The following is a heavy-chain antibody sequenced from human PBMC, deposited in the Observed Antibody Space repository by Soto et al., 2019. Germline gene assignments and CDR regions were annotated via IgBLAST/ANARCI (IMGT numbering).Heavy chain of an antibody. J-gene: IGHJ5*02. V-gene: IGHV4-39*01. D-gene: IGHD3-3*02. Sequence: SETLSLTCTVSGDSIISSDFYWGWVRQPPGKGLEWIGSIFYLGSSYYNPSLKSRVTMSVDTSKNQSSLRLRSVTAADTALYFCARHSLALRKNNWFDPWGQGIMVTVSS. CDR2: IFYLGSS. CDR1: GDSIISSDFY. CDR3: ARHSLALRKNNWFDP.